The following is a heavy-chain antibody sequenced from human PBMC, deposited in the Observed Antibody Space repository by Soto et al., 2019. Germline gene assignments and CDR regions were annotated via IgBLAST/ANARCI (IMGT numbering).Heavy chain of an antibody. CDR1: GFTFSNAW. Sequence: GGSLRLSCAASGFTFSNAWMSWVRQAPGKVLEWVGRIKSKTDGGTTDYAAPVKGRFTISRDDSKNTLYLQMNSLKTEDTAVYYCTTDPATITIFGVAPRYWGQGTLVTVSS. J-gene: IGHJ4*02. D-gene: IGHD3-3*01. CDR3: TTDPATITIFGVAPRY. CDR2: IKSKTDGGTT. V-gene: IGHV3-15*01.